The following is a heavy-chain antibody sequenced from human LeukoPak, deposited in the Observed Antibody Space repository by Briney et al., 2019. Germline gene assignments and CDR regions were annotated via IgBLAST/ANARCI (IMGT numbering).Heavy chain of an antibody. CDR2: ISWNSGSI. Sequence: GRSLRLSCAASGFTFDDYAMHWVRQAPGKGLELVSGISWNSGSIGYADSVKGRFTISRDNAKNSLYLQMNSLRAEDMALYYCAKVGTYDAGAFDIWGQGTMVTVPS. J-gene: IGHJ3*02. D-gene: IGHD4/OR15-4a*01. V-gene: IGHV3-9*03. CDR1: GFTFDDYA. CDR3: AKVGTYDAGAFDI.